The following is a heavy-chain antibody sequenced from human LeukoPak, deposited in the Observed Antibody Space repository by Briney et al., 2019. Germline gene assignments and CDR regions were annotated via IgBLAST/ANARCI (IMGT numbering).Heavy chain of an antibody. J-gene: IGHJ4*02. CDR2: IRCKAFGGNP. V-gene: IGHV3-49*03. Sequence: GRSLRLSCTASGFTFGDYAMHWFRQAPGKGLEWVGFIRCKAFGGNPEHAVSVKCSFTISRDDYKRIAYLQMQSLKTEDRAVYYCCREYFDWLWGQGTLVTVSS. CDR1: GFTFGDYA. CDR3: CREYFDWL. D-gene: IGHD3-9*01.